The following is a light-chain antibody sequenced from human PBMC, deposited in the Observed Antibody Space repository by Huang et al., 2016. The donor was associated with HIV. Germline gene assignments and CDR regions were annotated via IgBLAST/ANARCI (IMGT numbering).Light chain of an antibody. CDR1: QSVSSN. CDR3: QQYNNWPPT. V-gene: IGKV3-15*01. Sequence: EIVMTQSPATLSVSPGERATLSCRASQSVSSNLAWYQQKPGQAPRLRIFGASTRATGVPARLSGSGSGTEFTLTISSLQSEDFAVYYCQQYNNWPPTFGQGTKVEIK. J-gene: IGKJ1*01. CDR2: GAS.